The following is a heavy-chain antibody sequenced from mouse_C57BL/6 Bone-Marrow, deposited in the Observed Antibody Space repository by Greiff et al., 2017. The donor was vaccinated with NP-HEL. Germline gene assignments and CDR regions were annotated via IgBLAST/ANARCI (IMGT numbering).Heavy chain of an antibody. D-gene: IGHD2-3*01. CDR2: IHPNSGST. J-gene: IGHJ3*01. CDR1: GYTFTSYW. CDR3: ARDVYDGYSQAWFAY. V-gene: IGHV1-64*01. Sequence: QVQLQQPGAELVKPGASVKLSCKASGYTFTSYWMHWVKQRPGQGLEWIGMIHPNSGSTNYNEKFKSKATLTVDKSSSTAYMQLISLTSEDSAVYYCARDVYDGYSQAWFAYWGQGTLVTVSA.